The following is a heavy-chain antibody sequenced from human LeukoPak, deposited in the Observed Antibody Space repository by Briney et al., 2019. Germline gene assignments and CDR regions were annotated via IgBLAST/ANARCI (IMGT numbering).Heavy chain of an antibody. D-gene: IGHD3-10*01. J-gene: IGHJ4*02. Sequence: PSETLSLTCTVSGDSISSYYWSWIRQPAGKGLEWVGRIYTSETTNYNPSLKGRVTMSVDTSKNQLSLKLSSVTAADTAAYYCARGLSVGRGVNKLYYFDYWGQGPLVTVSS. CDR2: IYTSETT. CDR1: GDSISSYY. CDR3: ARGLSVGRGVNKLYYFDY. V-gene: IGHV4-4*07.